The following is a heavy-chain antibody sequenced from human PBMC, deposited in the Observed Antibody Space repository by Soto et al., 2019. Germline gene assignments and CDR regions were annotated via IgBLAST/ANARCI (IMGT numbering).Heavy chain of an antibody. CDR2: TIPMFGTP. Sequence: QVQLVQSGAEMQQPGASVRVSCKASGGTFSKYAFSWVRQAPGQGLEWLGGTIPMFGTPNYAQKFQGRVAISADESTATVYMELSRLRSEDTAVYFCARPLRDRNYYYGMAVWGQWTTVTVSS. D-gene: IGHD3-22*01. CDR3: ARPLRDRNYYYGMAV. V-gene: IGHV1-69*01. J-gene: IGHJ6*02. CDR1: GGTFSKYA.